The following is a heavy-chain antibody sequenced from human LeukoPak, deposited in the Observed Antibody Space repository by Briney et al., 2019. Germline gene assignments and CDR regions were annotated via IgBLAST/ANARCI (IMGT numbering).Heavy chain of an antibody. CDR1: GFTFSSYA. CDR2: ISYDGSNK. V-gene: IGHV3-30-3*01. Sequence: RAGGSLRLSCAASGFTFSSYAMHWVRQAPGKGLEWVAVISYDGSNKYYADSVKGRVTISRDNSKNTLYLQMNSLRAEDTAVYYCGGGGLRYFESGPFDYWGQGTLVTVSS. D-gene: IGHD3-9*01. J-gene: IGHJ4*02. CDR3: GGGGLRYFESGPFDY.